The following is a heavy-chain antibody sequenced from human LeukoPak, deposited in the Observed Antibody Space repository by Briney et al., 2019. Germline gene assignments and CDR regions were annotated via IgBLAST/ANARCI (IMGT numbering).Heavy chain of an antibody. J-gene: IGHJ3*02. CDR1: GGSISSYY. CDR2: IYYSGST. CDR3: ARASITRVAFDI. V-gene: IGHV4-59*12. D-gene: IGHD3-10*01. Sequence: SETLSLTCTVSGGSISSYYWSWIRQPPGKGLEWIGYIYYSGSTNYNPSLKSRVTISVDTSKSQFSLKLSSVTAADTAVYYCARASITRVAFDIWGQGTMVTVSS.